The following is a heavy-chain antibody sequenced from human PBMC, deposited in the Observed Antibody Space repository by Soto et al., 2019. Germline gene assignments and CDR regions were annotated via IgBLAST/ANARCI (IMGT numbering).Heavy chain of an antibody. CDR3: ARDRDFGSGYWPLGY. J-gene: IGHJ4*02. Sequence: QVQLVQSGPEVKSPGASVRVSCNASGYKFNTFGISWVRQAPGQGLEWMGWISGHNGHTNYAQKFQARLTMTTDTSTSTSYMELTSLISDDTAVYYCARDRDFGSGYWPLGYWGQGTLVTVSS. CDR2: ISGHNGHT. D-gene: IGHD3-3*01. CDR1: GYKFNTFG. V-gene: IGHV1-18*04.